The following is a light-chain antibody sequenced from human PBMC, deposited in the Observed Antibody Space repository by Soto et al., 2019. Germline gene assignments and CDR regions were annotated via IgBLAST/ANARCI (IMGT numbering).Light chain of an antibody. Sequence: QSVLTQPASVSGSPGQSITISCTGTSSDVGAYNYVSWYQQYPGKAPKLMIYGVTNRPSGVSNRFSGSKTGNTASLTISGLQAEGEADYYCFSHICGDSHVFGTGTKVTVL. V-gene: IGLV2-14*01. CDR1: SSDVGAYNY. J-gene: IGLJ1*01. CDR3: FSHICGDSHV. CDR2: GVT.